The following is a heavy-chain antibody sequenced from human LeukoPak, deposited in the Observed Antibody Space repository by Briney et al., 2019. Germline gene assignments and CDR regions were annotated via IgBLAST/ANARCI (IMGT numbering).Heavy chain of an antibody. D-gene: IGHD3-10*01. J-gene: IGHJ4*02. CDR3: AREDEYTMVRDFDY. CDR2: ISSSSSYI. V-gene: IGHV3-21*01. CDR1: GFTFSSYS. Sequence: GGSLRLSCAASGFTFSSYSMNWVRQAPGKGLEWVSSISSSSSYIYYADSVKGRFSISRDNAKKSLYLQMNSLRAEDTAVYYCAREDEYTMVRDFDYWGQGTLVTVSS.